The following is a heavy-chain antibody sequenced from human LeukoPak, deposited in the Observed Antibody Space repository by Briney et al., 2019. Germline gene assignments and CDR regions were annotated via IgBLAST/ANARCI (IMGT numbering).Heavy chain of an antibody. CDR2: ISWNGASV. V-gene: IGHV3-9*01. CDR1: GFTFDDYG. D-gene: IGHD6-13*01. J-gene: IGHJ4*02. CDR3: AKDYGYSSSWYDY. Sequence: GGSLRLSCEASGFTFDDYGMHWVRQAPGKGLGWVSSISWNGASVGYVDSAKGRFTISRDNAKKALYLQMNSLTAERTALYYCAKDYGYSSSWYDYWGQGTLVTVSS.